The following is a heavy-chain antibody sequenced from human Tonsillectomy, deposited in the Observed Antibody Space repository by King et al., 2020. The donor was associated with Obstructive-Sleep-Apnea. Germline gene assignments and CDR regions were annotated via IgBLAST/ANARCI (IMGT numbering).Heavy chain of an antibody. Sequence: VQLVESGGGVVQPGRSLRLSCAASGFTLGTYAMHWVRQAPGEGLEWVAVISYDGSKKYYADSVKGRFTISRDNSKNTLFLQMNSLRAEDTAVYYCARDIGGHYGDYYYGMDVWDQGTTVTVSS. J-gene: IGHJ6*02. D-gene: IGHD4-17*01. CDR2: ISYDGSKK. CDR1: GFTLGTYA. CDR3: ARDIGGHYGDYYYGMDV. V-gene: IGHV3-30*04.